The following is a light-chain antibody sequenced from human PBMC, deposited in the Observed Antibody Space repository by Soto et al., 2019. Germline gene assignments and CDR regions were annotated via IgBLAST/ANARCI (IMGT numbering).Light chain of an antibody. CDR3: QSYGSSLRGVV. CDR1: SSNIGAGYD. CDR2: GNT. V-gene: IGLV1-40*01. Sequence: QSVLTQPPSVSGAPGQRVTISCTGNSSNIGAGYDVHWYQQVPGTAPKLLIYGNTNRPSGVPDRFSGSKSATSASLAITGXXXXXXXXXYCQSYGSSLRGVVFGGGTKLTV. J-gene: IGLJ2*01.